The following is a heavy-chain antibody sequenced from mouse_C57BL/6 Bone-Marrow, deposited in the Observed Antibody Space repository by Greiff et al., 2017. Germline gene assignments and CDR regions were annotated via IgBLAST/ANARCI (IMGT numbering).Heavy chain of an antibody. V-gene: IGHV5-17*01. CDR3: ARRSNYYYYAMDY. CDR1: GFTFSDYG. CDR2: ISSGSSTI. D-gene: IGHD2-5*01. Sequence: EVMLVESGGGLVKPGGSLKLSCAASGFTFSDYGMHWVRQAPEKGLEWVAYISSGSSTIYYADTVKGRFTISRDNAKNTLFLQMTSLRSEDTAMYYCARRSNYYYYAMDYWGQGTSVTVSS. J-gene: IGHJ4*01.